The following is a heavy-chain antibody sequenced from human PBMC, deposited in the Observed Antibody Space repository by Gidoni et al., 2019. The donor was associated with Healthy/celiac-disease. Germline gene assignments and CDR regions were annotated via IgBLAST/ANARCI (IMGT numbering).Heavy chain of an antibody. CDR1: GGTFSSYS. D-gene: IGHD2-2*01. CDR3: AGCRSSSTSCYYFDY. J-gene: IGHJ4*02. V-gene: IGHV1-69*01. CDR2: IIPIFGTA. Sequence: QVQLVQSGAAVKKPGSSVKVSCKASGGTFSSYSISWVRQAPGQGLEWMGGIIPIFGTANYAQKFQGRVTITADESTSTAYMELSSLRSEDTAVYYCAGCRSSSTSCYYFDYWGQGTLVTVSS.